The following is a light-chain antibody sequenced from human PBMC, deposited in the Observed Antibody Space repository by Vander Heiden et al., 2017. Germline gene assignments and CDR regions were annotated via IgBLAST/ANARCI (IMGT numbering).Light chain of an antibody. J-gene: IGKJ2*01. CDR3: QQYSGYPVT. CDR2: KAS. CDR1: QSISAW. V-gene: IGKV1-5*03. Sequence: DIQMTQSPSTLSASVGDRVTITRRASQSISAWLAWYQQKPGKAPNLLIYKASSLESGVPSRFSGSGSGTEFTLTITSLQPDDSATYSCQQYSGYPVTFGQGTKLEI.